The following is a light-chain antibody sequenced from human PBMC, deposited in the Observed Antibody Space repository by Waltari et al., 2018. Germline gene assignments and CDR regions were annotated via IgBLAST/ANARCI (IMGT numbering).Light chain of an antibody. V-gene: IGLV2-23*01. Sequence: QSALTQPASMSASPGQSITISCTATNNDVATYDLVSWYQQHPGNAPKLLIFQGTKRPEEVSSRVSGAKSADTASLTISGLQPEDEAYYYCCSYAGTWLFGGGTKLTVL. J-gene: IGLJ2*01. CDR3: CSYAGTWL. CDR1: NNDVATYDL. CDR2: QGT.